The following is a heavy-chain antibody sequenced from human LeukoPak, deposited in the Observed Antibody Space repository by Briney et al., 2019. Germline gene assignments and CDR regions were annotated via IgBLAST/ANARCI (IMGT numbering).Heavy chain of an antibody. J-gene: IGHJ4*02. CDR2: ISTGGEST. CDR1: GFTFSTHD. V-gene: IGHV3-23*01. D-gene: IGHD5-12*01. CDR3: AFRGYSGRIY. Sequence: GGSLRLSCAASGFTFSTHDMSWVRQAPGKGLEWVSGISTGGESTYYADSVKGRFTISRDNSKNTLYMQMTSLRAEDTAIYYCAFRGYSGRIYWGQGTLVTASS.